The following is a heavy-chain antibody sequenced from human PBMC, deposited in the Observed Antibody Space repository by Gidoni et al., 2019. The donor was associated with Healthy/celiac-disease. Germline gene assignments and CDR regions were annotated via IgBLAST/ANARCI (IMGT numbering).Heavy chain of an antibody. CDR3: ARDRYIVATD. CDR2: IDHSGST. CDR1: GYCISSGYY. Sequence: QVQLQASGPGLVKPSETLSLTCAVSGYCISSGYYWGWIRQPPGKGLEWIGSIDHSGSTYYNPSLKSRVTISVDTPKNQFSLKLSAVTAADTAVYYCARDRYIVATDWGQGTLVTVSS. V-gene: IGHV4-38-2*02. D-gene: IGHD5-12*01. J-gene: IGHJ4*02.